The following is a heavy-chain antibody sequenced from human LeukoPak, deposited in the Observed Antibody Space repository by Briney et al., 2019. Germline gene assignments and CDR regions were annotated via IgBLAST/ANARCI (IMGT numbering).Heavy chain of an antibody. V-gene: IGHV1-2*02. CDR1: GYTFTGYY. D-gene: IGHD6-13*01. Sequence: ASVKVSCKGSGYTFTGYYMHWVRQAPGQGLEWMGWLNPNSGGTNYAQKLQGRVTMTTDTSTSTAYMELRSLRSDDTAVYYCARDAAAAGTRGFDYWGQGTLVTVSS. CDR2: LNPNSGGT. J-gene: IGHJ4*02. CDR3: ARDAAAAGTRGFDY.